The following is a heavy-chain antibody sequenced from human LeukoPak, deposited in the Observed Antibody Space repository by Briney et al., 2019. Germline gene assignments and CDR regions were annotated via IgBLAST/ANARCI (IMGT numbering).Heavy chain of an antibody. Sequence: GGSLRLSCAASGFTFSTYAMTWVRQSPGKGLEWVSAISGSGADTFYADSVEGRFTISRDNSKNTMYLQMNSLRAEDTATYYCAKGPVVPVATYYFDYWGQGTLVTVSS. CDR1: GFTFSTYA. D-gene: IGHD2-2*01. CDR2: ISGSGADT. CDR3: AKGPVVPVATYYFDY. V-gene: IGHV3-23*01. J-gene: IGHJ4*02.